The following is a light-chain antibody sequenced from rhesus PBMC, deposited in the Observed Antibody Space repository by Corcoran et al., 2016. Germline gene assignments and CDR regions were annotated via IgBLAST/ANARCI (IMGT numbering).Light chain of an antibody. V-gene: IGKV3-42*03. J-gene: IGKJ2*01. CDR3: QQYSNWPYS. CDR1: QSVSSS. CDR2: GAS. Sequence: EIVMTQSPATLSLSPGERATLSCRASQSVSSSLAWYQQNPGQAPRLLIDGASSRATGIPDRFSGSGSGTEFTLTISSLEPEDFAVYYCQQYSNWPYSFGQGTKVEIK.